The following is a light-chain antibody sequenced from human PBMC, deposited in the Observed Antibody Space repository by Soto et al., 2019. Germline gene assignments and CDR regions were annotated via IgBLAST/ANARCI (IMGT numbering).Light chain of an antibody. CDR3: RSYTSSSTMV. Sequence: QSALTQPASVSGSPGQSITISCTGTSSDVGGYNYVSWYQQHPGKAPKLMIYDVSNRPSGVSNRFSGSKSGNTASLTISGLPGEDEADYYCRSYTSSSTMVFGAGTQLTVL. J-gene: IGLJ2*01. CDR2: DVS. V-gene: IGLV2-14*01. CDR1: SSDVGGYNY.